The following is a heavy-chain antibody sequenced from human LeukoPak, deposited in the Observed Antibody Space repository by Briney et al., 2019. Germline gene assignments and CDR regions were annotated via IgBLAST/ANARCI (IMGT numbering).Heavy chain of an antibody. J-gene: IGHJ4*02. CDR1: GGSISSSSYY. V-gene: IGHV4-39*01. CDR2: IYYSGST. D-gene: IGHD3-9*01. CDR3: ARLFNYDILTGYYTSRDY. Sequence: SETLSLTCTVSGGSISSSSYYWGWIRQPPGKGLEWIGSIYYSGSTYYNPSLESRVTISVDTSKDQFSLKLSSVTAADTAVYYCARLFNYDILTGYYTSRDYWGQGTLVTVSS.